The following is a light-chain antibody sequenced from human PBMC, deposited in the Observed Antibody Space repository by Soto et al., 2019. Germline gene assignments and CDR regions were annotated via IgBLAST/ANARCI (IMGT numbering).Light chain of an antibody. CDR2: DAS. Sequence: EIVLTQSPATLSLSPGESATLSCRASQSISSSLAWYQQKPGQAPRLLIYDASARATGVPARFSGSGSGPDFTLTISSLQSEDFAVYYCQQHSNWPITFGEGTQLEIK. J-gene: IGKJ4*01. CDR1: QSISSS. V-gene: IGKV3-11*01. CDR3: QQHSNWPIT.